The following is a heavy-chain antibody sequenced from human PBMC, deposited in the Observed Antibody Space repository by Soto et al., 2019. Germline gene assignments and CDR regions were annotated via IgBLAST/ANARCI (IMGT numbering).Heavy chain of an antibody. J-gene: IGHJ4*02. D-gene: IGHD7-27*01. CDR3: ASLRATGFDY. CDR1: GYTFTSYY. CDR2: MNPSAGST. V-gene: IGHV1-46*03. Sequence: QVQLVQSGAEVKKPGASVKVSCKASGYTFTSYYMHWVRQAPGQGLERMGIMNPSAGSTSDAQKLQGRVTMTWDTSTSTVYMEVRILRSEDTAVYYCASLRATGFDYWGQGTLVTVSS.